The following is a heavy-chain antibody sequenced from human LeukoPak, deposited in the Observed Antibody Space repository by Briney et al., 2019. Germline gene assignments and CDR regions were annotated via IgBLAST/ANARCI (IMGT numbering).Heavy chain of an antibody. CDR2: IYPGDSDT. CDR1: GYRFTSYW. CDR3: ARQRRIYEDAFDI. Sequence: GESLKISCKGSGYRFTSYWIAWVRQLPGKGLEWMGIIYPGDSDTRYSPSFQGQVTISADKSIATAYLQWSSLKDSDTAMYYCARQRRIYEDAFDIWGQGTMVTVSS. D-gene: IGHD2/OR15-2a*01. J-gene: IGHJ3*02. V-gene: IGHV5-51*01.